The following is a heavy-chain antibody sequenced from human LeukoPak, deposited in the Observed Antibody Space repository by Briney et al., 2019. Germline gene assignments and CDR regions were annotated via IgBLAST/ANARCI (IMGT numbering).Heavy chain of an antibody. Sequence: GGSLRLSCAASRFSFSRSSMGWVRQAPGKGLEWVSSITASSSYIYYADSVKGRFTISRDNVEKSVYLQMNSLRAEDTAVYYCTREYYYDEDAGNYWGQGTLVTVSS. D-gene: IGHD3-22*01. CDR1: RFSFSRSS. V-gene: IGHV3-21*01. CDR3: TREYYYDEDAGNY. J-gene: IGHJ4*02. CDR2: ITASSSYI.